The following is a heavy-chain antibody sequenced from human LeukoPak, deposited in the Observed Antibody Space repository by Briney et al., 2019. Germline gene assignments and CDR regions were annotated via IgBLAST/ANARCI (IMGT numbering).Heavy chain of an antibody. J-gene: IGHJ4*02. CDR1: GFTLDDYA. V-gene: IGHV3-9*01. CDR2: ISWNSGSI. Sequence: GRSLRLSCAASGFTLDDYAMHWVRQAPGKGLEWVSGISWNSGSIGYADSVKGRFTISRDNAKNSLYPQMNSLRAEDTALYYCAKSVASDILTGYHDYWGQGTLVTVSS. CDR3: AKSVASDILTGYHDY. D-gene: IGHD3-9*01.